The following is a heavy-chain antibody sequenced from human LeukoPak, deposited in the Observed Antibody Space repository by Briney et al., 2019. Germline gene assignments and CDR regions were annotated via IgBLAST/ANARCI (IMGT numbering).Heavy chain of an antibody. CDR2: ISSSSSTI. V-gene: IGHV3-48*02. J-gene: IGHJ4*02. CDR3: AKAQIRFLEWLPNEAFDY. Sequence: GGSLRLSCAASGFTFSSYSMNWVRQAPGKGLEWVSYISSSSSTIYYADSVKGRFTISRDNAKNSLYLQMNSLRDEDTAVYYCAKAQIRFLEWLPNEAFDYWGQGTLVTVSS. CDR1: GFTFSSYS. D-gene: IGHD3-3*01.